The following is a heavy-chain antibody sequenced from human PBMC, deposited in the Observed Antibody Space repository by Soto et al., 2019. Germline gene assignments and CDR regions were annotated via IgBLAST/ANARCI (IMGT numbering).Heavy chain of an antibody. CDR2: ISYDGSNK. D-gene: IGHD3-22*01. Sequence: QVQLVEAGGGVVQPGRSLRLSCAASGFTFSSYGLHWVRQAPGKGLEWVAVISYDGSNKYYADSVKGRFTISRDNSKNARYLRMNSLRAEDTAVYYCAKEWVYDSSGWSFDYWGQGALVTAST. CDR1: GFTFSSYG. V-gene: IGHV3-30*18. J-gene: IGHJ4*02. CDR3: AKEWVYDSSGWSFDY.